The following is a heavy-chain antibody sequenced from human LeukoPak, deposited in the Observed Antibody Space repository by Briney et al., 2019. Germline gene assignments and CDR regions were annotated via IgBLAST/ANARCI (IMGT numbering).Heavy chain of an antibody. CDR1: GFTFSSYG. D-gene: IGHD5-12*01. V-gene: IGHV3-30*03. CDR3: ATAPGYDYTDYMDG. Sequence: PGGSLRLSCAASGFTFSSYGMHWVRQAPGKGLERVAVISYDGSNKYYADSVKGRFTISRDNSKNTLYLQMNSMRAEDTAVYYCATAPGYDYTDYMDGWGKGTTVTVSS. J-gene: IGHJ6*03. CDR2: ISYDGSNK.